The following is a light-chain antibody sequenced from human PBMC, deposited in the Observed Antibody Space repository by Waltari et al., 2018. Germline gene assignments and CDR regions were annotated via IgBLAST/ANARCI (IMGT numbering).Light chain of an antibody. CDR1: QSVRNN. Sequence: IVMTQSPATLSLSPGERATLSCRASQSVRNNLAWYQQKRGQAPRLLIYGASTRTTDFPGRFSGSGSGTDFTLTISGLQSEDFAVYYCQQYHNSPPTFGQGTKVEIK. J-gene: IGKJ1*01. CDR2: GAS. CDR3: QQYHNSPPT. V-gene: IGKV3-15*01.